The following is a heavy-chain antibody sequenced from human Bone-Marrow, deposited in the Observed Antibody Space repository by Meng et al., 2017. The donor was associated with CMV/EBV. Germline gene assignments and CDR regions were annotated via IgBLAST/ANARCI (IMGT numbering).Heavy chain of an antibody. Sequence: VESGGCVVQPGGSLRRSCAAYGFTFSRYGMHWVRQAPGKGLEWVAFIRYDGSNKYYADSVKGRFTISRDNSKNTLYLQMNSLRAEDTAVYYCAKVAGRVYWGQGTLVTVSS. V-gene: IGHV3-30*02. CDR3: AKVAGRVY. J-gene: IGHJ4*02. D-gene: IGHD2-15*01. CDR1: GFTFSRYG. CDR2: IRYDGSNK.